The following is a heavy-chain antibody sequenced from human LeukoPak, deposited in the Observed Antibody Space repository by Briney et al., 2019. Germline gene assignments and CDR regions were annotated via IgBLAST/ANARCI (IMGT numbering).Heavy chain of an antibody. Sequence: NSSETLSLTCTVSGGSISSSSYYWGWIRQPPGKGREWIGSIYYSGSTYYNPSLKSRVTISVDTSKNQFSLKLSSVTAADTAVYYRARSSRNWFDPWGQGTLVTVSS. CDR2: IYYSGST. CDR3: ARSSRNWFDP. V-gene: IGHV4-39*01. CDR1: GGSISSSSYY. J-gene: IGHJ5*02.